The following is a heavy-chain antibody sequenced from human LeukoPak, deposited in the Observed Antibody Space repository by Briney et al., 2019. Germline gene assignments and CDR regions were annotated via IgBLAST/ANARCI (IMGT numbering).Heavy chain of an antibody. CDR2: IWYDGSNK. CDR1: GFTFSSYA. V-gene: IGHV3-33*08. D-gene: IGHD6-19*01. Sequence: GRSLRLSCAASGFTFSSYAMHWVRQAPGKGLEWVAVIWYDGSNKYYADSVKGRFTISRDNSRNTLYLQMNSLRAEDTAVYYCAREGSPYTSGPFDYWGQGTLVTVSS. J-gene: IGHJ4*02. CDR3: AREGSPYTSGPFDY.